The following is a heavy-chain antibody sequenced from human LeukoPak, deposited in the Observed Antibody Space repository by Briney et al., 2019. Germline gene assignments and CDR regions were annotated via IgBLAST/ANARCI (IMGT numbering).Heavy chain of an antibody. V-gene: IGHV3-74*01. CDR3: ARADYGDSGGDY. Sequence: GGSLRLSCAASGFTFSSYWMHWVRQAPGKGLVWVSRINSDGTSTNYADSVKGRFTISRDNAKNTLYLQMNSLRAEDTAVYYCARADYGDSGGDYWGQGTLVTVSS. CDR1: GFTFSSYW. J-gene: IGHJ4*02. D-gene: IGHD4-17*01. CDR2: INSDGTST.